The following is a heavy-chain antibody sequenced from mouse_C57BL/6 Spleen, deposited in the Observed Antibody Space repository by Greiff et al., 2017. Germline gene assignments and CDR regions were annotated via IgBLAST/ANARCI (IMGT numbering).Heavy chain of an antibody. CDR1: GFTFTDYY. CDR3: ARMVRYLDY. Sequence: EVQLVESGGGLVQPGGSLSLSCAASGFTFTDYYMSWVRQPPGKALEWLGFIRNKANGYTTEYSASVKGRFTISRDNSNSILYLQMNALRAEDSATYYCARMVRYLDYWGQGTTLTVSS. D-gene: IGHD2-3*01. J-gene: IGHJ2*01. CDR2: IRNKANGYTT. V-gene: IGHV7-3*01.